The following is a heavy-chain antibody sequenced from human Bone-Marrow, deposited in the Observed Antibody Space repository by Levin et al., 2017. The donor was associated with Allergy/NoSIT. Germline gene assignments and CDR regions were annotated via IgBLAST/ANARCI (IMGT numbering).Heavy chain of an antibody. J-gene: IGHJ3*02. Sequence: GSLRLSCAVYGGSFSGYYWSWIRQPPGKGLEWIGEINHSGSTNYNPSLKSRVTISVDTSKNQFSLKLSSVTAADTAVYYCARAPPGFYGSGRGKAFDIWGQGTMVTVSS. D-gene: IGHD3-10*01. CDR1: GGSFSGYY. V-gene: IGHV4-34*01. CDR3: ARAPPGFYGSGRGKAFDI. CDR2: INHSGST.